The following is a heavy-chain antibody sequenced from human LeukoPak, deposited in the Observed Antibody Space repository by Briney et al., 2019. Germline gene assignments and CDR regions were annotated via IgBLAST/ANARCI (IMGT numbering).Heavy chain of an antibody. J-gene: IGHJ4*02. CDR2: ISSTSGYI. CDR1: GFSLGSYS. Sequence: PGGSLRLSCAGSGFSLGSYSMNWVRQAPGRGLERVSSISSTSGYIYYADSVKGRFTISRDIAKNSLFLQMNSLRAEDTAVYYCARGILSTGLIDYWGQGTLVTVSS. V-gene: IGHV3-21*01. D-gene: IGHD1-14*01. CDR3: ARGILSTGLIDY.